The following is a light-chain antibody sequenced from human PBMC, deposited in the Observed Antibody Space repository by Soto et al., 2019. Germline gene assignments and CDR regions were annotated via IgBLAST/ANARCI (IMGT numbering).Light chain of an antibody. Sequence: EIVLTQSPGTLSLSPGERATLSCRASQNISSNLAWYQQKPGQAPRFLIYGASTRATGIPARFSGSGSGTEFTLTISSLQSEDFAVYYCQQYNNWPRGTFGQGTKVDIK. J-gene: IGKJ1*01. CDR1: QNISSN. CDR2: GAS. CDR3: QQYNNWPRGT. V-gene: IGKV3-15*01.